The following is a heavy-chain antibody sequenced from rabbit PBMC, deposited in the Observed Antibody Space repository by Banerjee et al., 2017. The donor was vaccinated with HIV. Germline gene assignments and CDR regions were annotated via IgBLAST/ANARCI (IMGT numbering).Heavy chain of an antibody. CDR2: IDAGSSGRT. V-gene: IGHV1S40*01. CDR3: ARASSGVNRVNL. Sequence: QSLEESGGDLVKPGASLTLTCTASGFSFSNSYWICWVRQAPGKGLEWIACIDAGSSGRTYYASWAKGRFTISKTSSTTVTLQMTSLTAADTATYFCARASSGVNRVNLWGQGTLVTVS. J-gene: IGHJ4*01. CDR1: GFSFSNSYW. D-gene: IGHD1-1*01.